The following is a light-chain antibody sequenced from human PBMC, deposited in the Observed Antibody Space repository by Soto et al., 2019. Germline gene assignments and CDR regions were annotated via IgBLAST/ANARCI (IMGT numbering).Light chain of an antibody. Sequence: IQLTQSPSSLSASVGDSVTITCRASQAISRYLSWYQQKPGRAPKLLISAASTLQSGVPARFSGSGSGTDFTLSITSLQPEDFGTYCSQQLNTYPVTFGGGTKMDI. CDR2: AAS. V-gene: IGKV1-9*01. J-gene: IGKJ4*01. CDR1: QAISRY. CDR3: QQLNTYPVT.